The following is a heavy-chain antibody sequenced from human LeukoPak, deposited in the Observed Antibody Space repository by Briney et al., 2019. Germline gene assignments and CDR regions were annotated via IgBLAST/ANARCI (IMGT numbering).Heavy chain of an antibody. D-gene: IGHD4-17*01. V-gene: IGHV4-59*01. CDR1: GGSISSYY. J-gene: IGHJ5*02. CDR2: IYYSGST. CDR3: AREKVDYGDYMDWFDP. Sequence: SETLSLTCTVSGGSISSYYWSWIRQPPGKGLEWIGYIYYSGSTNYNPSLKSRVTISVDTSKNQFSLKLSSVTAADTAVYYCAREKVDYGDYMDWFDPWGQGTLVTVSS.